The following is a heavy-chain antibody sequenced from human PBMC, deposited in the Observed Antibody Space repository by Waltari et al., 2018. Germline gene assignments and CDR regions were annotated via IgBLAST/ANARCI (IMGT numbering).Heavy chain of an antibody. J-gene: IGHJ4*02. Sequence: EVQLVESGGGLVQPGGSLRLSCGASGFTVSTNYMAWVRTAPGKGLEWVSVIYSAGGTNYADSVKGRFTISRDNSKNTLYLQMNYLRAEDTAVYYCARRDRFSYDSSAYYTDWGQGTPVAVSP. V-gene: IGHV3-66*04. CDR3: ARRDRFSYDSSAYYTD. D-gene: IGHD3-22*01. CDR1: GFTVSTNY. CDR2: IYSAGGT.